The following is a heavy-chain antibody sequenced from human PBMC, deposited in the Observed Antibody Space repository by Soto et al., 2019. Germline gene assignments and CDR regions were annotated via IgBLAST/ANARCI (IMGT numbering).Heavy chain of an antibody. CDR3: ARDRPSYGDCRGGAFDI. D-gene: IGHD4-17*01. V-gene: IGHV3-48*02. Sequence: EVQLFESGGGLVQPGGSLRLACAASGFTFISYSINWDRQAPGKGLEWVSYMSSSGRTIYYADSVKDRFTISRDNAKKSLNLGMKSLRDDDSAAYYCARDRPSYGDCRGGAFDIWGQGTMVTVSS. CDR2: MSSSGRTI. J-gene: IGHJ3*02. CDR1: GFTFISYS.